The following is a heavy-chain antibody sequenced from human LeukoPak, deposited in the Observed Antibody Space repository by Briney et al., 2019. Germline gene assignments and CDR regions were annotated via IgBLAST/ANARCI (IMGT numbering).Heavy chain of an antibody. CDR2: IIPILGIA. D-gene: IGHD3-22*01. CDR1: GGTFSTYA. Sequence: SVKVSCKASGGTFSTYAVSWVRQAPGQGLEWMGRIIPILGIANYAQKFQGRVTITADKSTSTAYMELSSLRSEDTAVYYCASSYYDSSGYYNWGQGTLVTVSS. CDR3: ASSYYDSSGYYN. J-gene: IGHJ4*02. V-gene: IGHV1-69*04.